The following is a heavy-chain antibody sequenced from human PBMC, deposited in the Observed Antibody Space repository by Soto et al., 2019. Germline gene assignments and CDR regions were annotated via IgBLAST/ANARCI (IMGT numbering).Heavy chain of an antibody. CDR1: GYTFTSYY. J-gene: IGHJ6*02. CDR3: ARDPRTPYYYYGMDV. Sequence: ASVKVSCKASGYTFTSYYMHWVRQAPGQGLEWMGIINPSGGSTSYAQKFQGRVTITRDTSTSTVYMELSSLRSEDTAVYYCARDPRTPYYYYGMDVWGQGTTVTVSS. CDR2: INPSGGST. V-gene: IGHV1-46*01.